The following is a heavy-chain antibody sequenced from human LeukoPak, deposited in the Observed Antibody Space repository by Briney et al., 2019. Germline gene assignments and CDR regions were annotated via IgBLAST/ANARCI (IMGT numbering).Heavy chain of an antibody. D-gene: IGHD6-6*01. V-gene: IGHV3-7*01. J-gene: IGHJ6*03. CDR1: GFTCTSFW. Sequence: GGPLRLSCGASGFTCTSFWMTWVRQAPGKGLEWVANIKQDGSEKYYVDSVKGRFTISRDNAKNSLYLQLNSLRAEDTAVYYCASRGKGSSSFDYYYMDVWGKGTTVTVSS. CDR3: ASRGKGSSSFDYYYMDV. CDR2: IKQDGSEK.